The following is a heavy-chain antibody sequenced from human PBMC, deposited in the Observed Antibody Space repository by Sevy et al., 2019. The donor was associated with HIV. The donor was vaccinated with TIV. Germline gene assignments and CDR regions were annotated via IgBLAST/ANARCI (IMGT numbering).Heavy chain of an antibody. J-gene: IGHJ6*02. CDR3: TRXDIVLGEDNXYGMDV. Sequence: GGSLRLSCVVSGFSVSSNYMSWVRQAPGKGLEWVSNIYSDGRTYYADSVRGRFTISRDTSKNTVYLEMKSLRAEDTAVYXCTRXDIVLGEDNXYGMDVXXHGTTVTVSS. D-gene: IGHD3-16*01. CDR1: GFSVSSNY. CDR2: IYSDGRT. V-gene: IGHV3-53*01.